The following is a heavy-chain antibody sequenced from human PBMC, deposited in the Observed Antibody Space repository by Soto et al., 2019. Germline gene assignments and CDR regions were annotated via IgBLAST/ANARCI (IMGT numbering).Heavy chain of an antibody. V-gene: IGHV3-21*01. CDR1: GFTFSSYS. CDR3: ARVATGVAFDI. J-gene: IGHJ3*02. CDR2: ISSSSSYI. D-gene: IGHD2-15*01. Sequence: GESLKISCAASGFTFSSYSMNWVRQAPGKGLEWVSSISSSSSYIYYADSVKGRFTISRDNAKNSLYLQMNSLRAEDTAVYYCARVATGVAFDIWGQGTMVTVSS.